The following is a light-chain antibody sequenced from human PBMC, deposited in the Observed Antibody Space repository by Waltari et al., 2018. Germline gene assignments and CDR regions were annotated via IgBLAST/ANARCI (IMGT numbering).Light chain of an antibody. CDR3: SSYAGNCNLVV. CDR1: SSDVGSYNL. CDR2: EAS. J-gene: IGLJ2*01. V-gene: IGLV2-23*01. Sequence: QCALTQPAPVSGSPGQSITISCTGTSSDVGSYNLVSWYTQHPGKAPKLMIYEASTRPSGVSNRFSGSKSGNTASLTISGLQAEDEADYYCSSYAGNCNLVVFGGGTKLTVL.